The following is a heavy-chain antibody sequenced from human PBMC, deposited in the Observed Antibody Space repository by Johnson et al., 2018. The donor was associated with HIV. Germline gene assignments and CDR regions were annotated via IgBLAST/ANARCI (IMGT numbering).Heavy chain of an antibody. Sequence: QVQLVESGGGVVQPGRSLRLSCAASGFTFSSYSMHWVRQAPGKGLEWVAVIWYDGSNKYYADSVKGRFTISRDNSKNSLYLQMNSLRAEDTAVYYCARSGDYGAFDIWGQGTMVTVSS. D-gene: IGHD2-21*02. CDR1: GFTFSSYS. CDR2: IWYDGSNK. V-gene: IGHV3-33*01. CDR3: ARSGDYGAFDI. J-gene: IGHJ3*02.